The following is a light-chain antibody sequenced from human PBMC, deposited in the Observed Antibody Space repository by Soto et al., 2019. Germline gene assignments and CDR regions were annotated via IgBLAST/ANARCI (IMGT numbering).Light chain of an antibody. V-gene: IGKV1-5*01. CDR2: SSS. J-gene: IGKJ1*01. CDR3: LQHHSFPRT. Sequence: DIQLTQSPSTLSSSVGDRVTITCRASQRMTSWLAWYQQKPGKAPKRLIYSSSNLQSGVPSRFSGSGSGTEFILTISSLQPEDSATYYCLQHHSFPRTFGQGTKVDI. CDR1: QRMTSW.